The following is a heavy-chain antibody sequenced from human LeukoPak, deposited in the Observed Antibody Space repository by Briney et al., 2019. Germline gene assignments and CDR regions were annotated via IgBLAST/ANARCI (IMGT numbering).Heavy chain of an antibody. CDR1: GFTFSTYD. D-gene: IGHD6-25*01. V-gene: IGHV3-13*01. CDR2: IGTAGDI. Sequence: GGSLRLSCAASGFTFSTYDMHWVRQATGKGLEWVSGIGTAGDIYYPGSVKGRFTISRDNSKNTLYLQMNSLRAEDTAVYYCAKEGPKSIAATGYYMDVWGKGTTVTISS. J-gene: IGHJ6*03. CDR3: AKEGPKSIAATGYYMDV.